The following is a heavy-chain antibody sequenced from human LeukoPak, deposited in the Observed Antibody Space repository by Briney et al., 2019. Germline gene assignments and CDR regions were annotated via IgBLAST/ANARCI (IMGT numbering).Heavy chain of an antibody. D-gene: IGHD3-16*01. CDR2: INPNSGGP. Sequence: ASVKVSCKASGYTFTGYYIHWVRQAPGQGLEWMGWINPNSGGPNYAQKFQGRVTMTRDTSISTAYMEMSRLRSDDTAVYYCARDVSAGGTYWFDPWGQGTLVTVSS. CDR1: GYTFTGYY. CDR3: ARDVSAGGTYWFDP. V-gene: IGHV1-2*02. J-gene: IGHJ5*02.